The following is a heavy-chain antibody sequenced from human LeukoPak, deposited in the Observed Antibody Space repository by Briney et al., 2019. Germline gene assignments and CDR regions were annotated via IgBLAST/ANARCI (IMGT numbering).Heavy chain of an antibody. CDR2: ITRISSYI. V-gene: IGHV3-21*01. J-gene: IGHJ6*02. Sequence: EGTLRLTFAASGFTFSSYSMNWVRQAPGKGLEWVSSITRISSYIYYAYSVKATFTISRDNAQNSRYLQMNSLRAEDTAVYYCATDSGGGYSYGQRWYYYYYGMDVWGQGTTVTVSS. CDR3: ATDSGGGYSYGQRWYYYYYGMDV. D-gene: IGHD5-18*01. CDR1: GFTFSSYS.